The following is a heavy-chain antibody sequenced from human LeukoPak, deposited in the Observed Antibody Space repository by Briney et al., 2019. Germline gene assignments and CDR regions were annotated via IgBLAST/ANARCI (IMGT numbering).Heavy chain of an antibody. V-gene: IGHV1-2*02. CDR3: ARDRIAAGGLSPFDI. D-gene: IGHD6-13*01. CDR1: GYTFTGSY. J-gene: IGHJ3*02. Sequence: ASVKVSCKASGYTFTGSYIYWVRQAPGQGLEWMGWINPNSGATNCAQKFRGRVTMTRDTSISTAYMEFSRLTSDDTAVYYCARDRIAAGGLSPFDIWGQGTLVTVSS. CDR2: INPNSGAT.